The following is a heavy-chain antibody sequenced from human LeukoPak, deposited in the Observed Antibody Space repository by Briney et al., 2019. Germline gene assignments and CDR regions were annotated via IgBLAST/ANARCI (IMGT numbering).Heavy chain of an antibody. J-gene: IGHJ1*01. V-gene: IGHV3-43*02. CDR2: VTGDGSST. D-gene: IGHD3-22*01. CDR1: GFTFEDYA. CDR3: AKDRDTTGYEH. Sequence: GGSLRLSCAASGFTFEDYAMHWVRQAPGKGLEWASFVTGDGSSTYYADSVKGRFTISRDNSKNSLYLQMNSLKIEDTALYYCAKDRDTTGYEHWGQGTLVTVS.